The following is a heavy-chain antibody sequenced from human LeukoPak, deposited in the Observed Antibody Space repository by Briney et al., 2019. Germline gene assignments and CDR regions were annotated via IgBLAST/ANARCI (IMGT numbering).Heavy chain of an antibody. D-gene: IGHD6-13*01. Sequence: SETLSLTCTVSGAPISSSNFYWGWIRQPPGKGLEWIGTIYYSGITYHNPSLKSRLTISVDTSKNQFSLNLSSVTAADTAVYYCARLASSSHRISYYYYYMGVWGKGTTVTVSS. V-gene: IGHV4-39*01. CDR2: IYYSGIT. CDR3: ARLASSSHRISYYYYYMGV. CDR1: GAPISSSNFY. J-gene: IGHJ6*03.